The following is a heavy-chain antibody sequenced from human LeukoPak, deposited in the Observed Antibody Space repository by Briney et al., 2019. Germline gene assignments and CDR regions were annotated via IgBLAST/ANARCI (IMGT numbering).Heavy chain of an antibody. CDR3: ARGVGSDTRTYYDFWSGYYGYYGMDV. V-gene: IGHV3-7*03. CDR2: IKQDGSEK. D-gene: IGHD3-3*01. CDR1: GFTFNKFA. Sequence: GGSLRLSCAASGFTFNKFAMSWVRQAPGKGLEWVANIKQDGSEKYYVDSVKGRFTISRDNAKNSLYLQMNSLRAEDTAVYYCARGVGSDTRTYYDFWSGYYGYYGMDVWGQGTTVTVSS. J-gene: IGHJ6*02.